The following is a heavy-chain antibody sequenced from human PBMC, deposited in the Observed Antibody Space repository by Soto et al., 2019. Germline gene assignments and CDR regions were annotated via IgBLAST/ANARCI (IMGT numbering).Heavy chain of an antibody. V-gene: IGHV1-18*01. J-gene: IGHJ4*02. Sequence: VASVKVSCKASGYTFTSYGISWVRQAPGQGLEWMGWISAYNGNTNYAQKLQGRVTMTTDTSTSTAYMELRSLRSDDTTVYYCARDVAIYSGYDSPVIYWGQGTLVTVS. D-gene: IGHD5-12*01. CDR1: GYTFTSYG. CDR3: ARDVAIYSGYDSPVIY. CDR2: ISAYNGNT.